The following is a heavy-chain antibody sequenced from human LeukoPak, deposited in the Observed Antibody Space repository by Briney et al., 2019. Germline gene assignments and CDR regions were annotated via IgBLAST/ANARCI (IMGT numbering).Heavy chain of an antibody. J-gene: IGHJ4*02. CDR3: AKGWNYYDSSATD. CDR1: GFTFRDYT. D-gene: IGHD3-22*01. Sequence: PGGSRRLSCAASGFTFRDYTMNWVRQAPGKGLEWVSAISKSGTYIKYADSVKGRFTVSRDNAKNSLFLQMNSLRVEDTAVYYCAKGWNYYDSSATDWGQGTLVTVSS. V-gene: IGHV3-21*01. CDR2: ISKSGTYI.